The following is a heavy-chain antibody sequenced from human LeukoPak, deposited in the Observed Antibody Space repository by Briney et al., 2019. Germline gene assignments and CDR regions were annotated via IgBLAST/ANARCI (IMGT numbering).Heavy chain of an antibody. D-gene: IGHD6-13*01. J-gene: IGHJ6*02. CDR2: ISSNGGIT. CDR3: AGDQLVLSYYYGMDV. Sequence: PGGSLRLSCAASGFTFSSYAMHWVRQAPGKGLEYVSAISSNGGITYYANSVEGRFTISRDNSKNTLYLQMGSLRAEDMAVYYCAGDQLVLSYYYGMDVWGQGTTVTVSS. CDR1: GFTFSSYA. V-gene: IGHV3-64*01.